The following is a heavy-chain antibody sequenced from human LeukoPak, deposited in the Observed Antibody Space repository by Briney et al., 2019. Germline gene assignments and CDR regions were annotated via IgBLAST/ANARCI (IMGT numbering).Heavy chain of an antibody. J-gene: IGHJ4*02. V-gene: IGHV1-46*01. Sequence: ASVKVSCKAFGYTFTSNYMHWVRQAPGQGLEWMGIINPSGGSTSYAQKFQGRVTMTRDMSTSTVYMELSSLRSEDTAVYYCARAGYCSGGSCSYYFDYWGQGTLVTVSS. CDR1: GYTFTSNY. CDR2: INPSGGST. CDR3: ARAGYCSGGSCSYYFDY. D-gene: IGHD2-15*01.